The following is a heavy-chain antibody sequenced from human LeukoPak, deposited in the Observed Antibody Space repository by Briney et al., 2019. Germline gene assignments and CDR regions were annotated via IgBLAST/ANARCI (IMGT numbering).Heavy chain of an antibody. D-gene: IGHD3-22*01. Sequence: SVKVSCKASGGTFSSYAISWVRQAPGQGLEWMGGIIPNFGTANYAQKFQGRVTITADESTSTAYMELSSLRSEDTAVYYCAAHAYYYDSSGYSWESDYWGQGTLVTVSS. CDR2: IIPNFGTA. CDR3: AAHAYYYDSSGYSWESDY. J-gene: IGHJ4*02. CDR1: GGTFSSYA. V-gene: IGHV1-69*01.